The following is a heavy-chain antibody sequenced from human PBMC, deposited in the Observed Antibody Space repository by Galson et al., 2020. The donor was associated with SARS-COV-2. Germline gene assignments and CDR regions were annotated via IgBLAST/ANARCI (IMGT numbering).Heavy chain of an antibody. CDR1: GFSLSTSGMC. CDR2: IDWDDDK. Sequence: SGPTLVKPTQTLTLTCTFSGFSLSTSGMCVSWIRQPPGKALEWLARIDWDDDKYYSTSLKTRLTISKDTSKNQVVLTMTNMDPVDTATYYCARLYCSGGTCIFDYWGQGTLVSVSS. CDR3: ARLYCSGGTCIFDY. J-gene: IGHJ4*02. D-gene: IGHD2-15*01. V-gene: IGHV2-70*11.